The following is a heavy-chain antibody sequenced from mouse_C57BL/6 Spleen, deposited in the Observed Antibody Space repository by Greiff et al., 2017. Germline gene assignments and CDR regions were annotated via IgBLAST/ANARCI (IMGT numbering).Heavy chain of an antibody. V-gene: IGHV1-69*01. CDR2: LDPPDSYT. CDR3: ARSYDYDRAWFAY. J-gene: IGHJ3*01. CDR1: GYTFTSYW. D-gene: IGHD2-4*01. Sequence: QVQLQQPGAELVMPGASVKLPCKASGYTFTSYWMHWVKQRPGQGLEWIGELDPPDSYTNYNLKFKGKSTLTVDKSSSTAYMQLSSLTSEDSAFYYCARSYDYDRAWFAYWGQGTLVTVSA.